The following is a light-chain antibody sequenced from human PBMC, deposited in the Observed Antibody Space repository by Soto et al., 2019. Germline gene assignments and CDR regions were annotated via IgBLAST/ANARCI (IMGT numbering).Light chain of an antibody. CDR3: QQYGRSPYT. CDR1: QSVGSNN. Sequence: EIVLTQSPGTLPLSPGERATLSCRASQSVGSNNLAWYRQKPGQAPRLLMYGVSSRATGIPDRFSGSGSGTDFTLTISRLEPEDFVVYYCQQYGRSPYTFGQGTKLEIK. J-gene: IGKJ2*01. V-gene: IGKV3-20*01. CDR2: GVS.